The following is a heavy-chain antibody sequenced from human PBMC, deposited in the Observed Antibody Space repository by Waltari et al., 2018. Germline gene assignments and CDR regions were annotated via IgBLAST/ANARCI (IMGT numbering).Heavy chain of an antibody. Sequence: EVQLVESGGGLVQPGGSLRLACEASGFTFRSYWMSWVRQAPGKGLEFVANIKQDGSAKNHVDSVKGRFTISRDNARNIVYLQMNSLRDEDTAVYYCVKDEWEAYFEFWGQGTLVTVSS. CDR3: VKDEWEAYFEF. CDR2: IKQDGSAK. V-gene: IGHV3-7*01. J-gene: IGHJ4*02. CDR1: GFTFRSYW. D-gene: IGHD1-26*01.